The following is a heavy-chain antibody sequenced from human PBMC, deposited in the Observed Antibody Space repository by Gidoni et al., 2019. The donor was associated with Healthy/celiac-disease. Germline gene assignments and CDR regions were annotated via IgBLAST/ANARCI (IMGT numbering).Heavy chain of an antibody. Sequence: QVQLVESGGGVVRPGRSLGRSFSAPGFTFHRDGMRGVRPSPGKGLEWVSVISYDGINNYYADSVKGRFTISRDNSKNTLYLQMNSLRAEDTAVYYCAKDRGVVVVAATDYYYGMDVWGQGTTVTVSS. V-gene: IGHV3-30*18. CDR3: AKDRGVVVVAATDYYYGMDV. D-gene: IGHD2-15*01. J-gene: IGHJ6*02. CDR1: GFTFHRDG. CDR2: ISYDGINN.